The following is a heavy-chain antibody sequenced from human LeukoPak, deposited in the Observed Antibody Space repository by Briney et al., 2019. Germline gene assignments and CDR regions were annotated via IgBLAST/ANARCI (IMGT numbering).Heavy chain of an antibody. V-gene: IGHV3-30*04. CDR3: ARDRDYYGSGSHYDAFDI. D-gene: IGHD3-10*01. J-gene: IGHJ3*02. CDR2: ISYDGSNK. Sequence: GGSLRLSCAASGFTFSSYAMHWVRQAPGKGLEWVAVISYDGSNKYYADSVKGRFTISRDNSKNTLYLQMNSLRAEDTAVYYCARDRDYYGSGSHYDAFDIWGQGTMVTVPS. CDR1: GFTFSSYA.